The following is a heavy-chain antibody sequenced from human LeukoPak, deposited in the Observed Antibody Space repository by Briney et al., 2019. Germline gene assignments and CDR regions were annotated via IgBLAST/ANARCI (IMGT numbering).Heavy chain of an antibody. CDR1: GGSISSYY. Sequence: PSETLSLTCTVSGGSISSYYWSWTRQPPGKGLEWIGYIYYSGSTNYNPSLKSRVTISVDTSKNQFSLKLRSVTAADTAVYYGARLAIAAAGHYYYYGMDVGGQGTTVTVSS. CDR3: ARLAIAAAGHYYYYGMDV. D-gene: IGHD6-13*01. CDR2: IYYSGST. V-gene: IGHV4-59*08. J-gene: IGHJ6*02.